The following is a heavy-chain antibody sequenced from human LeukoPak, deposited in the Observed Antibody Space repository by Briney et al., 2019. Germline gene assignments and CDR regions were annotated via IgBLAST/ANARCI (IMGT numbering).Heavy chain of an antibody. CDR2: IYNSGST. CDR3: ARGARAGYNLEPFDN. D-gene: IGHD5-24*01. J-gene: IGHJ4*02. V-gene: IGHV4-59*08. CDR1: GGSISSYY. Sequence: KPSETLSLTCTVSGGSISSYYWSWIRQPPGKGLEWIGYIYNSGSTKYNPSLKSRVTISVDTSKNQISLKLSSVTAADPAVYYCARGARAGYNLEPFDNRGQGTLVTGSS.